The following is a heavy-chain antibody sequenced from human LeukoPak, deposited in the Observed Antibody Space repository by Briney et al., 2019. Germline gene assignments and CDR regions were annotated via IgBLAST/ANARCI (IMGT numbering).Heavy chain of an antibody. Sequence: SETLSLTCTVSGGSISSSSYYWGWIRQPPGKGLEWIGSIYYSGSTYYNPSLKSRVTISVDTSKHQFSLKLNSVTAADTAVYYCARQLVDGEYDYGDYNWFDPWGQGTLVTVSS. V-gene: IGHV4-39*01. CDR3: ARQLVDGEYDYGDYNWFDP. J-gene: IGHJ5*02. CDR1: GGSISSSSYY. CDR2: IYYSGST. D-gene: IGHD4-17*01.